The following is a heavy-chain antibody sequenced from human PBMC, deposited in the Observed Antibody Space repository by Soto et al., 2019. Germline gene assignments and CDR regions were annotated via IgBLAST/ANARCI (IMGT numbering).Heavy chain of an antibody. Sequence: QVQLQQWGAGLLKPSETLSLTCAVYGGSFSGYYWSWIRQPPGKGLEWIGEINHSGSTNYNPSLKSRVPISVDTSKNQFSLKLSSVTAADTAVYYCARGKPGGCWFDPWGQGALVTVSS. D-gene: IGHD3-10*01. CDR3: ARGKPGGCWFDP. CDR2: INHSGST. V-gene: IGHV4-34*01. CDR1: GGSFSGYY. J-gene: IGHJ5*02.